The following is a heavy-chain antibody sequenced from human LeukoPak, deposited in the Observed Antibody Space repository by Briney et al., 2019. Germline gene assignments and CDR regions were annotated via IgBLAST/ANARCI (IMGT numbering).Heavy chain of an antibody. D-gene: IGHD1-26*01. V-gene: IGHV4-38-2*02. Sequence: SETLSLTCTVSGYSISSGYYWGWIRQPPGKGLEWIGSIHHSGSTYYNPSLKSRVTISVDTSKNQFSLKLSSVTAADTAVYYCARDTVGATFPGAFDIWGQGTMVTVSS. CDR1: GYSISSGYY. CDR3: ARDTVGATFPGAFDI. J-gene: IGHJ3*02. CDR2: IHHSGST.